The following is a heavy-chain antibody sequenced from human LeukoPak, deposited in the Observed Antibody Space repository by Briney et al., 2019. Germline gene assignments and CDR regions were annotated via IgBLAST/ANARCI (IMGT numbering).Heavy chain of an antibody. CDR2: IYHSGST. Sequence: SETLSLTCTVSGYSISSGYYWGWIRQPPGKGLEWIGSIYHSGSTYYNPSLKSRVTISVDTSKNQFSLKLSSVTAADTAVYYCARGPLREGSNYGYFDYWGQGTLVTVSS. J-gene: IGHJ4*02. CDR3: ARGPLREGSNYGYFDY. D-gene: IGHD5-24*01. V-gene: IGHV4-38-2*02. CDR1: GYSISSGYY.